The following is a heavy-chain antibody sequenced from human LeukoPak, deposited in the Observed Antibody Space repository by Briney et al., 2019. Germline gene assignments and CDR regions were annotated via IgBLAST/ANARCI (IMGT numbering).Heavy chain of an antibody. Sequence: GTLRLSCAASGFTFSSYGMSWVRQAPGKGLEWVSAISGSGGSTYYADSVKGRFTISRDNSKNTLYLQMNSLRAEDTAVYYCAKEGTVRFLEWLFNWFDPWGQGTLVTVSS. CDR1: GFTFSSYG. V-gene: IGHV3-23*01. J-gene: IGHJ5*02. D-gene: IGHD3-3*01. CDR3: AKEGTVRFLEWLFNWFDP. CDR2: ISGSGGST.